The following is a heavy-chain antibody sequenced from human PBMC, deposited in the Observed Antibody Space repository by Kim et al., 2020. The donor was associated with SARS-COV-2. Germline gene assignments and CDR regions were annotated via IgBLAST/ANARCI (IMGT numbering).Heavy chain of an antibody. Sequence: ASVKVSCKASGYTFTSYAMHWVRQAPGQRLEWMGWINGGNGNTKYSQKFQGRVTITRDTSASTAYMELSSLRSEDTAVHYCARDVTNTVTYDYWGQGTLVTVSS. CDR1: GYTFTSYA. CDR3: ARDVTNTVTYDY. V-gene: IGHV1-3*01. CDR2: INGGNGNT. J-gene: IGHJ4*02. D-gene: IGHD4-17*01.